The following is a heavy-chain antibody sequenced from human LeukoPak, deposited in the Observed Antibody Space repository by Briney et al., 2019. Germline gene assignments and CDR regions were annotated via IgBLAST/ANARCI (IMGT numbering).Heavy chain of an antibody. CDR3: ARDRGNWGYYYGMDV. Sequence: ASVKVSCKASGYTFTSYAIHWVRQAPGQRLEWMGWINAGNANTKYSQKFQGRVTITRDTSASTAYMELSSLRSEDTAVYYCARDRGNWGYYYGMDVWGRGTTVTVSS. V-gene: IGHV1-3*01. J-gene: IGHJ6*02. CDR2: INAGNANT. CDR1: GYTFTSYA. D-gene: IGHD7-27*01.